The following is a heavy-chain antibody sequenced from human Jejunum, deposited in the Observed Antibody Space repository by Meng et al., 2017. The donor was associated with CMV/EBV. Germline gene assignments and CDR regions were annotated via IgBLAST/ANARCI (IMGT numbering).Heavy chain of an antibody. CDR3: ARVGTDYCHGY. CDR1: THHSYA. V-gene: IGHV1-69*04. J-gene: IGHJ4*02. Sequence: THHSYASSWVRQAPGQGLEWMGKIIPVLGVANYAQRFQGRVTLTADKSTSTVYMEMSSLRSEDTAVYYCARVGTDYCHGYWGQGTLVTVSS. D-gene: IGHD4-11*01. CDR2: IIPVLGVA.